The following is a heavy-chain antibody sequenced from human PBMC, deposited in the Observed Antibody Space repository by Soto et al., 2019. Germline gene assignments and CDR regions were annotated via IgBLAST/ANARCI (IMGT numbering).Heavy chain of an antibody. J-gene: IGHJ4*02. V-gene: IGHV2-5*02. D-gene: IGHD6-19*01. Sequence: QITLKESGPTLVKPTQTLTLTCTFSGFSLSTSGVGVGWIRQPPGTALEWLALIYWDDDKSYSPSLKSRLTITKDTSKNPVVLTRTNMDPVATATYYGAHRYAEYSSGWAFDYWGQGTLVTFSS. CDR2: IYWDDDK. CDR1: GFSLSTSGVG. CDR3: AHRYAEYSSGWAFDY.